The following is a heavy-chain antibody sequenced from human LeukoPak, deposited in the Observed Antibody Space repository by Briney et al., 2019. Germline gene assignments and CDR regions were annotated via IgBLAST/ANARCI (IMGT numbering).Heavy chain of an antibody. D-gene: IGHD3-16*01. J-gene: IGHJ4*02. CDR2: IYYSGST. Sequence: PSETLSLTCTVSGGSISSYYWSWIRQPPGKGLEWIGYIYYSGSTSYNPSLKSRVTISVDTSKNQFSLKLSSVTAADTAVYYCARAARGSLFDYWGQGTLVTVSS. V-gene: IGHV4-59*01. CDR1: GGSISSYY. CDR3: ARAARGSLFDY.